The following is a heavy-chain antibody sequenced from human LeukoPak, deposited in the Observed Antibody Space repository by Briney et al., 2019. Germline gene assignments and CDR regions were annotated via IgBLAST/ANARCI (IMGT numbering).Heavy chain of an antibody. J-gene: IGHJ4*02. V-gene: IGHV3-66*01. CDR1: GFTFRSYD. CDR2: IYGGSRT. Sequence: GGSLRLSCAASGFTFRSYDMHWVRQAPGKGLEWVSVIYGGSRTLYSDSVKGRFTISRDISKNTVYLQMSNLRAEDMAVYYCARDRVSSWYRSEFDYWGQGTLVTVSS. D-gene: IGHD6-13*01. CDR3: ARDRVSSWYRSEFDY.